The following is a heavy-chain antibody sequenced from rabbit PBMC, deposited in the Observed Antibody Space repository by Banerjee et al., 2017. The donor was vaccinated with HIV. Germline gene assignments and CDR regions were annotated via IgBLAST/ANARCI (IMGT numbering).Heavy chain of an antibody. CDR1: GFSFSSSYW. Sequence: QEQLEESGGDLVKPGASLTLTCTASGFSFSSSYWICWVRQAPGKGLEWIACIDAGSSGGTYYASWAKGRFTISKTSSTTVTLQMTSLTVADTATYFCARGTYGYDAYAPNLWGPGTLVTVS. CDR3: ARGTYGYDAYAPNL. J-gene: IGHJ4*01. CDR2: IDAGSSGGT. D-gene: IGHD6-1*01. V-gene: IGHV1S45*01.